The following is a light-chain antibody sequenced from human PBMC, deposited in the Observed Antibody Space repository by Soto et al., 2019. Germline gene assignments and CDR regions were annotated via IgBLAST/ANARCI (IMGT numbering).Light chain of an antibody. CDR2: DAS. CDR3: QQRDSWPPLS. V-gene: IGKV3-11*01. CDR1: QTISTF. Sequence: EIVLTQSPATLSLAPGERATLSCRASQTISTFLAWYQQKPGQAPRLLIYDASNRATGVPAGFSGSGSETHFTLSIDSLEPEDSGVYYCQQRDSWPPLSFGGGTRVEIK. J-gene: IGKJ4*01.